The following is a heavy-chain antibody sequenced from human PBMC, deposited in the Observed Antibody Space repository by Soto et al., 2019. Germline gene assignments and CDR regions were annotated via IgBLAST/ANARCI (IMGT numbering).Heavy chain of an antibody. J-gene: IGHJ6*02. CDR3: ARGGFGAMYYYYYYGMDV. Sequence: SETLSLTCAVYGGSFSGYYWSWIRQPPGKGLEWIGEINHSGSTNYNPSLKSRVTISVDTSKSQFSLKLSSVTAADTAVYYCARGGFGAMYYYYYYGMDVWGQGTTVTVSS. CDR1: GGSFSGYY. D-gene: IGHD3-3*01. V-gene: IGHV4-34*01. CDR2: INHSGST.